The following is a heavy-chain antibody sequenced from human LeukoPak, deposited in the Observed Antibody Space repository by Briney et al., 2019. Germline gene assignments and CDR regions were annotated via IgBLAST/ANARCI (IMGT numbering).Heavy chain of an antibody. CDR1: GFTFSSYW. CDR2: IKQDGSEK. J-gene: IGHJ5*02. CDR3: VRQMIRFWFDP. D-gene: IGHD3-16*01. V-gene: IGHV3-7*01. Sequence: GGSLRLSCAASGFTFSSYWMSWVRQAPGKGLEWVANIKQDGSEKYSVDSVKGRFTISRDNAKNSLFLQMNSLRGDDTAVYYCVRQMIRFWFDPWGQGTRVTVSS.